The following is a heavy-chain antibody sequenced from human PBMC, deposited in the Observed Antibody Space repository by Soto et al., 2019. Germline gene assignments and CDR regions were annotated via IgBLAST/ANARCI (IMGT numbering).Heavy chain of an antibody. D-gene: IGHD2-21*02. Sequence: QVQLQESGPGLVKPSETLSLTCTVSGGTISRYYWSWIRQPPGRGLEWIGYMYNAGSTVYNPSFNSRVTLPVDTSTNQFALKLNSVTAADTAVYYGASALWGYCGTDCSPLDVWGPGTTVTVSS. CDR2: MYNAGST. J-gene: IGHJ6*02. V-gene: IGHV4-59*01. CDR1: GGTISRYY. CDR3: ASALWGYCGTDCSPLDV.